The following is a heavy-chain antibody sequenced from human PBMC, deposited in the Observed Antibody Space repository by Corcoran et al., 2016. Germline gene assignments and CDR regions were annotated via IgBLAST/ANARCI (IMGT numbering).Heavy chain of an antibody. CDR2: MNPNSGNT. J-gene: IGHJ4*02. CDR3: ASGPRMDDYFDY. CDR1: GYTFTSYD. V-gene: IGHV1-8*01. Sequence: QVQLVQSGAEVKKPGASVKVSCKASGYTFTSYDINWVRQATGQGLEWMGWMNPNSGNTGYAQKFQGRVTMTRNTSISTAYMELSSLRSEETAVYYCASGPRMDDYFDYWGQGTLVTVSS. D-gene: IGHD2-2*03.